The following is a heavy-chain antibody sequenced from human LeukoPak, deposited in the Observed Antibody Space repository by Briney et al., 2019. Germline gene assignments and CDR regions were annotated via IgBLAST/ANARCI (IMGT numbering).Heavy chain of an antibody. CDR3: TRDAYNFNDFDY. Sequence: QAGGSLRLSCAVSEFTFSNYAMHWVRQPPGKGLEWVAVVSSHGNDGYYADSVRGRFTISRDNSKNTLYLQIDSLRLEDTAIYYCTRDAYNFNDFDYWGQGTLVTVSS. CDR1: EFTFSNYA. D-gene: IGHD5-24*01. J-gene: IGHJ4*02. CDR2: VSSHGNDG. V-gene: IGHV3-30*17.